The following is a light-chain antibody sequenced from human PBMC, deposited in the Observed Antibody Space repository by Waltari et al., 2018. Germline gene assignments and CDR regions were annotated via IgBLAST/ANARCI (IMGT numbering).Light chain of an antibody. Sequence: EIVMTQSPATQSVSPGERATLSCRASQSVSSNLAWYQQKPGQAPRLLIYGASTRATGIPARFSGSGSGTEFTLTISSLQSEDFAVYYCQQYNNWPPGDTFGQGTKLEIK. V-gene: IGKV3-15*01. J-gene: IGKJ2*01. CDR1: QSVSSN. CDR2: GAS. CDR3: QQYNNWPPGDT.